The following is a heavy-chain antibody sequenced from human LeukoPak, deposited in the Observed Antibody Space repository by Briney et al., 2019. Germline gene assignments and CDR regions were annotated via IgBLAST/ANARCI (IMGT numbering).Heavy chain of an antibody. CDR3: ARSARRYCSGGSCYPGHP. Sequence: ASVKVSCKASGYTFTGYYMHWVRQAPGQGLEWMGRINPNSGGTNYAQKFQGRVTMTRDTSISTAYMELSRLRSDDTAVYYCARSARRYCSGGSCYPGHPWGQGTLVTVSS. V-gene: IGHV1-2*06. CDR2: INPNSGGT. J-gene: IGHJ5*02. CDR1: GYTFTGYY. D-gene: IGHD2-15*01.